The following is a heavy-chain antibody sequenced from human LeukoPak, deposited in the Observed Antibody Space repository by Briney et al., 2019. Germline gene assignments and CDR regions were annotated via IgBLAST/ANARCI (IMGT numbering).Heavy chain of an antibody. CDR2: IKQDGSEK. CDR1: GFTFSSYW. CDR3: ARDRYYYDGSGPRFDY. V-gene: IGHV3-7*01. J-gene: IGHJ4*02. Sequence: PGGSLRLSCAASGFTFSSYWMSWVRQAPGKGLEWVANIKQDGSEKYYVDSVKGRFTISRDNAKNSLYLQMNSLRAEDTAVYYCARDRYYYDGSGPRFDYWGRGTLVTVSS. D-gene: IGHD3-22*01.